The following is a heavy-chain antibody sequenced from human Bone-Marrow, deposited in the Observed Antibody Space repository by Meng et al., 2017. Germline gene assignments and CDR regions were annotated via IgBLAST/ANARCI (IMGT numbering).Heavy chain of an antibody. CDR3: ARAAVADLNWYFDL. CDR2: IIPIFGTA. V-gene: IGHV1-69*05. CDR1: GGTFSSYA. D-gene: IGHD6-19*01. J-gene: IGHJ2*01. Sequence: QVQRGEAGAEVKKPWSSVKVSCKASGGTFSSYAISWVRQAPGQGLEWMGGIIPIFGTANYAQKFQGRVTITTDESTSTAYMELSSLRSEDTAVYYCARAAVADLNWYFDLWGRGTLVTVSS.